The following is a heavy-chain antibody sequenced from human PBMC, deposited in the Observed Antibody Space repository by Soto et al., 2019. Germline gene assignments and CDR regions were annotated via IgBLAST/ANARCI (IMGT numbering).Heavy chain of an antibody. CDR2: ISGSGGST. CDR3: ALLAPAWLLPRPSYYYYGMDV. J-gene: IGHJ6*02. Sequence: GGSLRLSCAASGFTFSSYAMSWVRQAPGKGLEWVSAISGSGGSTYYADSVKGRFTISRDNSKNTLYLQMNSLRAEDTAVYYCALLAPAWLLPRPSYYYYGMDVWGQGTTVTVSS. V-gene: IGHV3-23*01. D-gene: IGHD3-22*01. CDR1: GFTFSSYA.